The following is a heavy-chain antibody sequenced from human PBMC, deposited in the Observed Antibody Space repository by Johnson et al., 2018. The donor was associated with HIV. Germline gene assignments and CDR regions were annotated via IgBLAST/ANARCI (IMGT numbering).Heavy chain of an antibody. D-gene: IGHD6-13*01. J-gene: IGHJ3*02. CDR1: GFTFSSYA. V-gene: IGHV3-30*14. CDR2: ISYDGSNK. Sequence: QVQLVESGGGVVQPGRSLRLSCAASGFTFSSYAMHWVRQAPGKGLEWVAVISYDGSNKYYADSVKGRFTISRDNSKNTLYLQMKSLRAEDTAVYYCARGSNSWLHDAFDIWGQGTMVTVSS. CDR3: ARGSNSWLHDAFDI.